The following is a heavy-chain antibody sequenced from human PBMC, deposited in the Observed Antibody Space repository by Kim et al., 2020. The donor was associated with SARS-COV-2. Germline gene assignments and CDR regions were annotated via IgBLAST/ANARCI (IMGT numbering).Heavy chain of an antibody. D-gene: IGHD6-19*01. Sequence: GGSLRLSCAASGFTFSSYAMHWVRQAPGKGLEWVAVIWYDGSNKYYADSVKGRFTISRDNSKNTLYLQMNSLRAEDTAVYYCAKFSGAGIDAFDIWGQGTMVTVSS. CDR2: IWYDGSNK. CDR1: GFTFSSYA. V-gene: IGHV3-33*06. CDR3: AKFSGAGIDAFDI. J-gene: IGHJ3*02.